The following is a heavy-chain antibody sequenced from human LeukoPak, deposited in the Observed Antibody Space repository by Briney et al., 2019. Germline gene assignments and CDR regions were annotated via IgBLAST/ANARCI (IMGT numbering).Heavy chain of an antibody. CDR3: ARQHPNVGTD. CDR1: GGSISSSIYY. D-gene: IGHD2-8*02. CDR2: IYYSGST. V-gene: IGHV4-39*01. Sequence: PSETLSLTCTVSGGSISSSIYYWGWIRQPPGKGLEWIGSIYYSGSTYYNPSLKSRVTIPVDTSKTQCSLKLSSVTAADTAVYYCARQHPNVGTDWGQGTLVTVSS. J-gene: IGHJ4*02.